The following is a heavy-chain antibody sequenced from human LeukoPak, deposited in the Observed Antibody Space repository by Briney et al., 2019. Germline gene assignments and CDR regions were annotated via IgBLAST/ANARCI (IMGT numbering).Heavy chain of an antibody. CDR3: ARDNHYYGSASYDY. CDR1: GFTFSSYG. J-gene: IGHJ4*02. D-gene: IGHD3-10*01. CDR2: IWYDGSNK. V-gene: IGHV3-33*01. Sequence: GRSLRLSCAASGFTFSSYGMHWVRQAPGKGLEWVAVIWYDGSNKYYADSVKGRFIISRDNSKNTLYLQMNSLRAEDTAVYYCARDNHYYGSASYDYWGQGTLVTVSS.